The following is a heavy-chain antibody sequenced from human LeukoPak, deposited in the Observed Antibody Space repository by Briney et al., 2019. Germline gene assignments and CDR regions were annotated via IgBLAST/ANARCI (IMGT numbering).Heavy chain of an antibody. CDR1: GGSFSDYF. CDR3: ARDVVVVPAAIHYGMDV. V-gene: IGHV4-34*01. CDR2: INHSGRT. Sequence: SETLSLTCGVYGGSFSDYFWGRIRQPPGKGLGGVGGINHSGRTYYNPSHKSRVTISVDTSNNHFSLNLSSVTAADTAVYYCARDVVVVPAAIHYGMDVWGQGTTVTVSS. J-gene: IGHJ6*02. D-gene: IGHD2-2*01.